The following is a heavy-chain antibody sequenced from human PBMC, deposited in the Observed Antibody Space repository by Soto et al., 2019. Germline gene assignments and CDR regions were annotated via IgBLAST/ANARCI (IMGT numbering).Heavy chain of an antibody. J-gene: IGHJ4*02. CDR2: IYYSGST. D-gene: IGHD2-15*01. V-gene: IGHV4-61*01. CDR1: GGSVSSGSYY. Sequence: PSETLSLTCTVSGGSVSSGSYYWSWIRQPPGKGLEWIGYIYYSGSTDYNPSLKSRVTISVDTSKNQFSLKLSSVTAADTAVYYCATDCSGGSCENPDYWGQGTLVTVSS. CDR3: ATDCSGGSCENPDY.